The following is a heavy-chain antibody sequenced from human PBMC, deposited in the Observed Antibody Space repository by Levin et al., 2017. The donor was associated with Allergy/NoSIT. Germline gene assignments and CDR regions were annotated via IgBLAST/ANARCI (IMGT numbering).Heavy chain of an antibody. V-gene: IGHV1-46*01. D-gene: IGHD2-15*01. J-gene: IGHJ4*02. CDR2: INPSAGSP. CDR1: GYTFTSYY. Sequence: GESLKISCKASGYTFTSYYIHWVRQAPGQGLEWMGLINPSAGSPGYAQKFQGRVTLTRDMSTSTVYMDLSSLKSEDTAVYYCARGTSISCSGGSCYRPENGYWGQGTLVTVSS. CDR3: ARGTSISCSGGSCYRPENGY.